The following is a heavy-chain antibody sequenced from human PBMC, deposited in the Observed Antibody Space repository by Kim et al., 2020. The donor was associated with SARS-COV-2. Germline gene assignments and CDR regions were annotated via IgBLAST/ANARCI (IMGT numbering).Heavy chain of an antibody. Sequence: SPSLQRRLAVSAATSQNQFSLKLSSVAPADTAVYYCARSSGYYFLYFDFWGQGTLVTVSS. J-gene: IGHJ4*02. D-gene: IGHD3-22*01. CDR3: ARSSGYYFLYFDF. V-gene: IGHV4-59*01.